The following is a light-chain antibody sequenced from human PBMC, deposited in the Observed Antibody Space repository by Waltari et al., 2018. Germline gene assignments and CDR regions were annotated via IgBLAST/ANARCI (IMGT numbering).Light chain of an antibody. J-gene: IGKJ1*01. CDR1: QNIRTY. CDR2: GAS. Sequence: DIQMTQSPSSLSASVGDTVTVTCRASQNIRTYLNWYQQKTAKAPKLLIYGASTLQRGVPSRFRDSASGTEFTLTVTNLQPDDFATYFCQQSFSSPWTFGQGTTVNI. CDR3: QQSFSSPWT. V-gene: IGKV1-39*01.